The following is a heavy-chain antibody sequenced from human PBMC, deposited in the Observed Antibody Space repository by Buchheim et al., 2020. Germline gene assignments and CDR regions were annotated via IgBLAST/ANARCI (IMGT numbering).Heavy chain of an antibody. CDR2: INHSGST. J-gene: IGHJ6*02. CDR3: ARGFGPHRGMDV. D-gene: IGHD3/OR15-3a*01. V-gene: IGHV4-34*01. CDR1: GGSFSGYY. Sequence: QVQLQQWGAGLLKPSETLSLTCAVYGGSFSGYYWSWIRQPPGKGLEWIGEINHSGSTNYNPYLKSRVTISVDTSKNQFSLKLSSVTAADTAVYYCARGFGPHRGMDVLGQGTT.